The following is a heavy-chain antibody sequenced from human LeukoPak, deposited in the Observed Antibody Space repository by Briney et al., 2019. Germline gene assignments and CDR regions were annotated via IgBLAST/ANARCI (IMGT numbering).Heavy chain of an antibody. CDR1: GGSISSYY. V-gene: IGHV4-59*01. D-gene: IGHD6-19*01. CDR3: AREGKLTGYFGGLGFNY. J-gene: IGHJ4*02. CDR2: IYYSGST. Sequence: SETPSLTCTVSGGSISSYYWSWIRQPPGKGLEWIGYIYYSGSTNYNPSLKSRVTISVDTSKNQFSLKLSSVTAADTAVYYCAREGKLTGYFGGLGFNYWGQGILVTVSS.